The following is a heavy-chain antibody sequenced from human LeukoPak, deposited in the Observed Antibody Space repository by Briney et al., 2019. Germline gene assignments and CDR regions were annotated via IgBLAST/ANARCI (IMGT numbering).Heavy chain of an antibody. CDR3: AIMHPYYDGSGYWVQ. Sequence: GGSLRLSCAASGFTFSSYAMSWVREAPGKGLEWVSGISTSGGSSPYADSVKGRFTISRDNPRNTLYMQMNSLRAEHTALYYCAIMHPYYDGSGYWVQWGQGTLVTVSS. J-gene: IGHJ4*02. CDR1: GFTFSSYA. D-gene: IGHD3-22*01. CDR2: ISTSGGSS. V-gene: IGHV3-23*01.